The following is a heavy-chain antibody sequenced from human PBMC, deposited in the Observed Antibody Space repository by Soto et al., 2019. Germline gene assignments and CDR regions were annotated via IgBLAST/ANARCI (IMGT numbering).Heavy chain of an antibody. CDR2: IRPDGSKQ. Sequence: PGGSLTLSCVASGFSFRDRWMSWVRQAPGKGLEWVASIRPDGSKQFYVASMKGRFTISRDNAKKSLFLQMNSLRAEDAAVYYCADPTDLDYWGQGTLVTVSS. V-gene: IGHV3-7*01. D-gene: IGHD4-4*01. J-gene: IGHJ4*02. CDR3: ADPTDLDY. CDR1: GFSFRDRW.